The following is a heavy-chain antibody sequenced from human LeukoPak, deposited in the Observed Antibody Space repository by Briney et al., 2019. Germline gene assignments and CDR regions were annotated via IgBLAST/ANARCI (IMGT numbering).Heavy chain of an antibody. Sequence: ASVKVSCKASGYTFTSYAMHWVRQAPGQRLEWMGWINAGNGNTKYSQKFQGRVTITRDTSASTAYMELSSLRSDDTAVYYCARDLRVCSTSCYTSDYWGQGTLVTVSS. D-gene: IGHD2-2*02. J-gene: IGHJ4*02. CDR2: INAGNGNT. CDR1: GYTFTSYA. V-gene: IGHV1-3*01. CDR3: ARDLRVCSTSCYTSDY.